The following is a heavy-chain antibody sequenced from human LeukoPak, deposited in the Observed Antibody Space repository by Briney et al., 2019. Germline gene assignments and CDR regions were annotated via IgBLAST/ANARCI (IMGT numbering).Heavy chain of an antibody. CDR3: ARAPRGDYYGSGSYSPPGY. CDR2: ISWNSAGI. CDR1: GFSFDDYA. D-gene: IGHD3-10*01. Sequence: GGSLRLSCAASGFSFDDYAMHWVRQAPGKGLEWVSGISWNSAGIAYADSVKGRFTISRDNAKNSLYLQMNSLRAEDTAVYYCARAPRGDYYGSGSYSPPGYWGQGTLVTVSS. J-gene: IGHJ4*02. V-gene: IGHV3-9*01.